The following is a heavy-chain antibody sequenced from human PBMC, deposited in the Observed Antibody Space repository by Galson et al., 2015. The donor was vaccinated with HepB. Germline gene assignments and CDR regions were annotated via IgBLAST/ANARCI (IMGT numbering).Heavy chain of an antibody. V-gene: IGHV3-11*05. Sequence: SLRLSCAASGFTFSDYYMSWIRQAPGKGLEWISYISSSGGYIQYADSVKGRFTISRDNAKKSLYLEMTSLRAEDAAVYYCGRDLPDKSLADNNYYGLEFWGQGTTVTVSS. J-gene: IGHJ6*02. CDR1: GFTFSDYY. CDR2: ISSSGGYI. CDR3: GRDLPDKSLADNNYYGLEF. D-gene: IGHD1-14*01.